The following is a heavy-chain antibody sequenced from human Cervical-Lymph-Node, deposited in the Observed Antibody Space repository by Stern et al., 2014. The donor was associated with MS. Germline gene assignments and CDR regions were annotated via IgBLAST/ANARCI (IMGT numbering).Heavy chain of an antibody. D-gene: IGHD6-19*01. Sequence: QDQLVQSGDEVKKPGASVKVSCKTSGYTFTNYGISWVRQAPGQGLEWVGWISPYKGNRHYAQTVPGRVTITTYTYTSNTYLELTSLRSDDAAVYYCARAAGFLDYWGQGTLVTVSS. V-gene: IGHV1-18*01. CDR2: ISPYKGNR. CDR1: GYTFTNYG. CDR3: ARAAGFLDY. J-gene: IGHJ4*02.